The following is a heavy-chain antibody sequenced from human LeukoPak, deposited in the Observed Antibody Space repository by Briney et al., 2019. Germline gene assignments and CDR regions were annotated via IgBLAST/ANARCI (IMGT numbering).Heavy chain of an antibody. CDR3: AKDLEYGDYAEWFDP. CDR2: IYSGGST. V-gene: IGHV3-53*01. J-gene: IGHJ5*02. D-gene: IGHD4-17*01. Sequence: PGGSLRLSCAASGFTVSSNYMSRVRQAPGKGLEWVSVIYSGGSTYYADSVKGRFTISRDNSKNTLYLQMNSLRAEDTAVYSCAKDLEYGDYAEWFDPWGQGTLVTVSS. CDR1: GFTVSSNY.